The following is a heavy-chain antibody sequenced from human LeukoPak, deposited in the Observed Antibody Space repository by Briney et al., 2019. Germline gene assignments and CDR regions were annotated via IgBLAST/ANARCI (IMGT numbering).Heavy chain of an antibody. V-gene: IGHV3-23*01. CDR1: GYTFNNYA. Sequence: GGSLRLSCAASGYTFNNYAMTWVRQAPGKGLEWVSVVSGSGDNTNYADSVKGRFTISRDNSKNTLFLQMNSLRTEDTAVYFCARWGNDYSQFDSWGQGTLVTVS. CDR3: ARWGNDYSQFDS. CDR2: VSGSGDNT. J-gene: IGHJ4*02. D-gene: IGHD4-11*01.